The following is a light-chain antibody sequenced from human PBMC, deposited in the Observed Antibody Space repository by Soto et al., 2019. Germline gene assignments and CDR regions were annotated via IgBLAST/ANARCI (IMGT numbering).Light chain of an antibody. CDR3: QQRSNWIT. J-gene: IGKJ5*01. CDR2: DAS. V-gene: IGKV3-11*01. CDR1: QSVNSF. Sequence: EIVLTQSPATLSLSPVQRATLSFRASQSVNSFLAWYQQKPGQAPRLLIYDASNRATGIPTRFSGSGSGTDFTLTISSLEPEDFAVYYCQQRSNWITFGQGTRLEI.